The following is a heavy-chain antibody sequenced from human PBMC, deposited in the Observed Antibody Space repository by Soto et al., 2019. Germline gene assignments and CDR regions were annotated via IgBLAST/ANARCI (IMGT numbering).Heavy chain of an antibody. V-gene: IGHV1-69*01. J-gene: IGHJ6*01. D-gene: IGHD2-2*01. Sequence: QVQLVQSGAEVKKPGSSVKVSCKASGGTFNIYGISWVRQAPGQGLEWMGGIIPIFGTSKYAQSFQGRVTITADESTSTAYMELSSLRYNDTAVYYCARVSSSIVVVPDYGMDVW. CDR1: GGTFNIYG. CDR3: ARVSSSIVVVPDYGMDV. CDR2: IIPIFGTS.